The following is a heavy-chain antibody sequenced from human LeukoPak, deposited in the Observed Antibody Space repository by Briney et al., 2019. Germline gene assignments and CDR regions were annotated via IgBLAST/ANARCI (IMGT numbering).Heavy chain of an antibody. CDR2: IIPIFGTA. Sequence: SVRVSSKASGGTFIIYAISWVRQAPGQGGEWMGGIIPIFGTANYAQKFQGRVTITADESTSTAYMELSSLRSEDTAVYYCASQPQRRWYYYGMDVWGKGTTVTVSS. CDR1: GGTFIIYA. D-gene: IGHD6-25*01. J-gene: IGHJ6*04. CDR3: ASQPQRRWYYYGMDV. V-gene: IGHV1-69*13.